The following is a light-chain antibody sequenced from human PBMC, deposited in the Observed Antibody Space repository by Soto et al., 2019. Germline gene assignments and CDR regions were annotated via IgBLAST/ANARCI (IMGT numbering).Light chain of an antibody. CDR2: WAS. V-gene: IGKV4-1*01. Sequence: DIVLTQSPDSLTLALGERATITCKSSQTVLYSSNNKNYLAWYQQKPGQPPKLIIYWASARESGVPDRFSGSGSATDFTLTISSLQSEDVAVYYCQQYYSSPLTFGGGTKVEIK. CDR1: QTVLYSSNNKNY. J-gene: IGKJ4*01. CDR3: QQYYSSPLT.